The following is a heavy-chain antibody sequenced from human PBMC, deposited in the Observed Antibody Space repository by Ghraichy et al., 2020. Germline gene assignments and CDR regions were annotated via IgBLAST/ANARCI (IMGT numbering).Heavy chain of an antibody. Sequence: ASVKVSCKASGYTFTSYYMHWVRQAPGQGLEWMGIINPSGGSTSYAQKFQGRVTMTRDTSTSTVYMELSSLRSEDTAVYYCARDRVVVPAAISGFDPWGQGTLVTVSS. J-gene: IGHJ5*02. CDR3: ARDRVVVPAAISGFDP. D-gene: IGHD2-2*02. V-gene: IGHV1-46*01. CDR2: INPSGGST. CDR1: GYTFTSYY.